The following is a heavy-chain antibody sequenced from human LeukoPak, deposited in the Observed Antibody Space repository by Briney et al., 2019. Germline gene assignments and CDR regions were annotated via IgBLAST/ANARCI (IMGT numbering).Heavy chain of an antibody. CDR1: GFTFSSYA. CDR3: ARESEGVDY. J-gene: IGHJ4*02. D-gene: IGHD1-14*01. Sequence: GGSLRLSCAASGFTFSSYAMHWVRQATGKGLEWVAVISYEGSNKYYADSVKGRFTISRDNSKNTLYLQMNSLRAEDTAVYCCARESEGVDYWGQGTLVTVSS. V-gene: IGHV3-30-3*01. CDR2: ISYEGSNK.